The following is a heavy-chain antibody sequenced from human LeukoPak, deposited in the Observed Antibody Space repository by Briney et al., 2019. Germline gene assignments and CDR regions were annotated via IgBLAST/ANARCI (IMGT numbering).Heavy chain of an antibody. D-gene: IGHD6-19*01. CDR2: IYYSGST. V-gene: IGHV4-59*08. Sequence: SETLSLTCTVSGGSISSYYWSWIRHPPGKGLEWIEYIYYSGSTSYNPSLKSRVTISVDTSKNQFSLKLSSVTAADTAVYYCARIAVAGGVAEYFQHWGQGTLVTVSS. CDR1: GGSISSYY. J-gene: IGHJ1*01. CDR3: ARIAVAGGVAEYFQH.